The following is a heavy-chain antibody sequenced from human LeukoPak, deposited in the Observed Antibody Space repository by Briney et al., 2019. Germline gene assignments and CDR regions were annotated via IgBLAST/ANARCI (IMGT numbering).Heavy chain of an antibody. V-gene: IGHV4-59*08. D-gene: IGHD1-26*01. CDR1: GGSISSSY. CDR3: ARLASGSYGPLTPFDY. Sequence: SETLSLTCTVSGGSISSSYWSGIRQPPGKGLEWIGDIYYSGSTNYNPSLKSRVTISVDTSKNQFSLRLSSVTAADTAVYYSARLASGSYGPLTPFDYWGQGTLVTVSS. J-gene: IGHJ4*02. CDR2: IYYSGST.